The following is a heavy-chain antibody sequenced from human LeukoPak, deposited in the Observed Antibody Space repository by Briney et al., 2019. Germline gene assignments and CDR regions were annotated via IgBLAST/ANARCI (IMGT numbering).Heavy chain of an antibody. V-gene: IGHV3-23*01. CDR1: GFNFSSYA. D-gene: IGHD3-10*01. J-gene: IGHJ4*02. CDR2: ISASGSST. CDR3: ARGGTMYYGSGNFDY. Sequence: GGSLRLSCAASGFNFSSYAMSWVRQAPGKGLAWVSAISASGSSTYYADSVKGRFTISRDNSKNTLYLQMNSLRAEDTAVYSCARGGTMYYGSGNFDYWGQGTLVTVSS.